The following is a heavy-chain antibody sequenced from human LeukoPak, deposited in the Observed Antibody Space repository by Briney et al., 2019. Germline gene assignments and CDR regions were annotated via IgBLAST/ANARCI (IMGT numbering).Heavy chain of an antibody. CDR2: ISSSSSYI. V-gene: IGHV3-21*01. J-gene: IGHJ6*03. Sequence: AGSLRLSCAASGCTISSYCRSWVRQAPGKGLEWVASISSSSSYIYYADSVKGRFTISRDNAKTSLYLQMNSLSAEDTAVYYCARGHLYYMDVWGKGATVTVSS. CDR1: GCTISSYC. CDR3: ARGHLYYMDV.